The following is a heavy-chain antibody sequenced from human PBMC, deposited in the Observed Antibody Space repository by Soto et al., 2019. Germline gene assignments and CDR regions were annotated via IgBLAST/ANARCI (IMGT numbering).Heavy chain of an antibody. Sequence: ASVKVSCKASGYTFTGYYMHWVRQAPGQGLEWMGWINPNSGGTNYAQKFQGRVTMTRDTSISTAYMELSRLRSDDTAVYYCARDLQQLRYYYYGMDVWGQGTTVTVSS. V-gene: IGHV1-2*02. CDR3: ARDLQQLRYYYYGMDV. CDR2: INPNSGGT. CDR1: GYTFTGYY. J-gene: IGHJ6*02. D-gene: IGHD1-1*01.